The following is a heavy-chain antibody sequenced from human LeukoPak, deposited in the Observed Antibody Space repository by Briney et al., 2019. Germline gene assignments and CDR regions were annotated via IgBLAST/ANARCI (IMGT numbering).Heavy chain of an antibody. V-gene: IGHV3-23*01. CDR3: ASSSEYCSSTSCRRWFDP. Sequence: GGSLRLSCAASGFTFSSYAMSWVRQAPGKGLEWVSAISGSGGSTYYAGSVKGRFTISRDNSKNTLYLQMNSLRAEDTVVYYCASSSEYCSSTSCRRWFDPWGQGTPVTVSS. D-gene: IGHD2-2*01. J-gene: IGHJ5*02. CDR2: ISGSGGST. CDR1: GFTFSSYA.